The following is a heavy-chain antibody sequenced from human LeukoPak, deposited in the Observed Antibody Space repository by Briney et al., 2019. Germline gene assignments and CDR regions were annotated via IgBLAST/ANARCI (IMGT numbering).Heavy chain of an antibody. D-gene: IGHD5-24*01. CDR1: GFTFSSYA. Sequence: GGSLGLSCAASGFTFSSYAMSWVRQAPGKGLEWVSAISGSGGTTHYADSVKGRFTISRDNSKNTLYLQMNSLRAEDTAIYYCAKVRDGYNSPFDYWGQGTLVTVSS. CDR2: ISGSGGTT. CDR3: AKVRDGYNSPFDY. V-gene: IGHV3-23*01. J-gene: IGHJ4*02.